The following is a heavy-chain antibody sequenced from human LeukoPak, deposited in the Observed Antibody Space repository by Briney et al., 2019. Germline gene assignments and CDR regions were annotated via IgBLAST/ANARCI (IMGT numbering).Heavy chain of an antibody. CDR1: GGSISSYY. CDR3: ARSCSSTSCYNGMDV. D-gene: IGHD2-2*01. J-gene: IGHJ6*02. V-gene: IGHV4-59*08. CDR2: IYYSGST. Sequence: SETLSPTCTVSGGSISSYYWSWIRQPPGKGLEWIGYIYYSGSTNYNPSLKSRVTISVDTSKNQFSLKLSSVTAADTAVYYCARSCSSTSCYNGMDVWGQGTTVTVSS.